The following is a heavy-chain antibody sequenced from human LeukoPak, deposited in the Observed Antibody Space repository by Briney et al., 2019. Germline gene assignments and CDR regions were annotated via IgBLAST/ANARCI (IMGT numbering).Heavy chain of an antibody. Sequence: GGSLRLSCAASGFTFSSYAMSWVRQAPGKGLEGVSSIGGSGGNTYYADSVKGRFTISRDNSKNTLYLQMNSLRAEDTAVYYCAKKGAWELHNYYMDVWGKGTTVTVSS. CDR2: IGGSGGNT. D-gene: IGHD1-26*01. V-gene: IGHV3-23*01. J-gene: IGHJ6*03. CDR3: AKKGAWELHNYYMDV. CDR1: GFTFSSYA.